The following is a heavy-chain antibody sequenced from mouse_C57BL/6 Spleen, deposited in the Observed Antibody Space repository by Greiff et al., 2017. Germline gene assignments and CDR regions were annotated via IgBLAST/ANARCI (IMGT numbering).Heavy chain of an antibody. CDR1: GFTFTDYY. CDR3: ARYITDYDGSSYYFDY. CDR2: IRNKANGYTT. Sequence: EVKLMESGGGLVQPGGSLSLSCAASGFTFTDYYMSWVRQPPGKALEWLGFIRNKANGYTTESRASVKGRFTISRDNSQSILYLQMNALRAEDSATYYCARYITDYDGSSYYFDYWGQGTTLTVSS. D-gene: IGHD1-1*01. V-gene: IGHV7-3*01. J-gene: IGHJ2*01.